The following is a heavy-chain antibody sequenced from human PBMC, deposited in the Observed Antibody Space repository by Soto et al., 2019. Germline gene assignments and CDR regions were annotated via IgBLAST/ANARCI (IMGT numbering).Heavy chain of an antibody. J-gene: IGHJ5*02. V-gene: IGHV4-34*01. CDR2: INHSGST. Sequence: SETLSLTCAVYGGSFSGYYWSWVRQPPGKGLEWIGEINHSGSTNYNPSLKSRVTISVDTSKNQFSLKLNSVTAADTAVYYCARGGWEVRFDPWGQGTPVTVSS. D-gene: IGHD1-26*01. CDR3: ARGGWEVRFDP. CDR1: GGSFSGYY.